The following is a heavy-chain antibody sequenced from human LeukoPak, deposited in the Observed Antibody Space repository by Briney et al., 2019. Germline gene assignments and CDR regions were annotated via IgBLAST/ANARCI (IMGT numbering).Heavy chain of an antibody. D-gene: IGHD2-15*01. CDR2: ISYDGSNK. CDR1: GFTFSSYA. V-gene: IGHV3-30*04. Sequence: PGGSLRLSCAASGFTFSSYAMHWVRQAPGKGLEWVAVISYDGSNKYYADSVKGRFTISRDNSKNTLYLQMNSRRAEDTAVYYCARGSIAATGRLDYWGQGTLVTVSS. J-gene: IGHJ4*02. CDR3: ARGSIAATGRLDY.